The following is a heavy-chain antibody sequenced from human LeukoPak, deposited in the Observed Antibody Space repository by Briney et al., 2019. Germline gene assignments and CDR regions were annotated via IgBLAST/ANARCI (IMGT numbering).Heavy chain of an antibody. J-gene: IGHJ1*01. CDR2: IDPNSGGT. CDR3: ARSAAMAIIQH. V-gene: IGHV1-2*02. D-gene: IGHD5-18*01. CDR1: GYTFSGYY. Sequence: ASVKVSCKASGYTFSGYYMHWVRQAPGQGLEWMGWIDPNSGGTNYAQKFQGRVTMTRDTSITTAYMELSRLRSDDTAVYYCARSAAMAIIQHWGQGTLVTVSS.